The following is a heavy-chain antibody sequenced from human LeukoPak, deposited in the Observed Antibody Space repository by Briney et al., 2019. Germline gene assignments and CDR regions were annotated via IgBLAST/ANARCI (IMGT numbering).Heavy chain of an antibody. Sequence: GGSLRLSCAASGFTFSSYWMSWVRQAPGKGLEWVANIKQDGSEKYYVDPVKGRFTISRDNAKNSLYLQMNSLRAEDTAVYYCARDLSSSWYRIIPFDAFHIRGQGTMVTVSS. CDR1: GFTFSSYW. V-gene: IGHV3-7*03. CDR2: IKQDGSEK. D-gene: IGHD6-13*01. CDR3: ARDLSSSWYRIIPFDAFHI. J-gene: IGHJ3*02.